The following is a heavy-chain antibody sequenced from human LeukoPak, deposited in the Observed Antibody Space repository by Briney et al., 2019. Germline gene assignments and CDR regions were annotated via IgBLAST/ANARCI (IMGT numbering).Heavy chain of an antibody. CDR1: GGSISSYY. V-gene: IGHV3-7*03. CDR3: ANPPTVTSFHY. CDR2: IKQDGNEK. D-gene: IGHD4-11*01. Sequence: PSETLSLTCTVSGGSISSYYWSWVRQAPGKGLEWVANIKQDGNEKYYADSVKGRFTISRDNSKNTLYLQMNSLRAEDTAIYYCANPPTVTSFHYWGQGTLVTVSS. J-gene: IGHJ4*02.